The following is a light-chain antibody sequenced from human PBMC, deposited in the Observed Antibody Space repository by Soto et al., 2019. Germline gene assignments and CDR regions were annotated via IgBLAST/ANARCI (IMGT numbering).Light chain of an antibody. CDR3: QPYGTSLWT. J-gene: IGKJ1*01. CDR2: GAS. V-gene: IGKV3-20*01. Sequence: EIMLTQSPGTLSLSPGERATLSCRASQSVSSSFLAWYQQKPGQAPRLLIYGASIRATGIPDRFSGSGSGTDFTLTISRLEPEDFAMYLCQPYGTSLWTFGQVTKVDIK. CDR1: QSVSSSF.